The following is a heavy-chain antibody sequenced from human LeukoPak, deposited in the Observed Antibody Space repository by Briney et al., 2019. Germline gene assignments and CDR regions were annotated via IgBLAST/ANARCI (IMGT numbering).Heavy chain of an antibody. CDR2: LSGSGGST. J-gene: IGHJ4*02. V-gene: IGHV3-23*01. CDR3: AKVDSGIVATGSPYFDY. D-gene: IGHD6-13*01. CDR1: GFTFSNYA. Sequence: GGSLRLSCAASGFTFSNYAMSWVRQAPGKGLEWVSSLSGSGGSTYHADSVKGRFTISRDNSKNTLYLQMNSLRAEGTAVYYCAKVDSGIVATGSPYFDYWGQGTLVTVSS.